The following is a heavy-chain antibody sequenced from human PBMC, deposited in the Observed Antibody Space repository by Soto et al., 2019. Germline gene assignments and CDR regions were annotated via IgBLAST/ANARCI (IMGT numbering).Heavy chain of an antibody. CDR3: AGPPGYISDWYYFDL. Sequence: QVQLVQSGAEVKKPGASVKISCEASGYTFINYYMNWVRQAPGQGFDWMGRISPKSGGTNYTQKFHGRVNMTWDTSLKTAYMELSSLMSEDTAVYYCAGPPGYISDWYYFDLLGQGTQVTLSS. CDR1: GYTFINYY. D-gene: IGHD3-9*01. V-gene: IGHV1-2*02. J-gene: IGHJ4*02. CDR2: ISPKSGGT.